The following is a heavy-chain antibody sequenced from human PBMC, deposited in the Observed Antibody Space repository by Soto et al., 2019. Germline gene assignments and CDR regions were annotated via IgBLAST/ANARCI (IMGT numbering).Heavy chain of an antibody. Sequence: QVQLVQSGAEVKKPGSSVKVSCKASGGTFSSYAISWVRQAPGQGLEWMGDIIPIFGTANYAQKFQGRVTITAEESTSTAYMELSSLRSQETAVYYCARDRGPSSGYYPYWFDPWGQGTLVTVSA. V-gene: IGHV1-69*12. CDR3: ARDRGPSSGYYPYWFDP. D-gene: IGHD3-22*01. CDR1: GGTFSSYA. J-gene: IGHJ5*02. CDR2: IIPIFGTA.